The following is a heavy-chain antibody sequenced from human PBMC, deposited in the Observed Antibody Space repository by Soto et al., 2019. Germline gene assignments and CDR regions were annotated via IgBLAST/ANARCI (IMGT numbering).Heavy chain of an antibody. CDR2: IYSGGST. Sequence: GGSLRLSCAASGFTVSSNYMSWVRQAPGKGLEWVSVIYSGGSTYYADSVKGRFTISRDNSKNTLYLQMNSLRAEDTAVYYCARCSSSWYSLDYWGQGTLVTVSS. CDR3: ARCSSSWYSLDY. J-gene: IGHJ4*02. D-gene: IGHD6-13*01. CDR1: GFTVSSNY. V-gene: IGHV3-53*01.